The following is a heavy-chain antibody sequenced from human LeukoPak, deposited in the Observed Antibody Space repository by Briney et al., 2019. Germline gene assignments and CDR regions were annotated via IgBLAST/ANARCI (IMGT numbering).Heavy chain of an antibody. D-gene: IGHD6-13*01. CDR3: ARDGYSSSWYGTDREYFQH. CDR1: GYTVTSYG. CDR2: ISAYIGNT. V-gene: IGHV1-18*01. J-gene: IGHJ1*01. Sequence: ASVKVSCKASGYTVTSYGISWVRQAPGQGLEWMGWISAYIGNTNYAQKLQGRVTMTTDTSTSTAYMELRSLRSDDTAVYYCARDGYSSSWYGTDREYFQHWGQGTLVTVSS.